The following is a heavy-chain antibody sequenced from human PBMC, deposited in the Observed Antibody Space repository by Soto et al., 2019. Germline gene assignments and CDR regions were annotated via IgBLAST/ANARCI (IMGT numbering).Heavy chain of an antibody. CDR2: ITGSGGST. CDR3: AKTKSQWLVPGYFDY. CDR1: GFTFASYA. D-gene: IGHD6-19*01. J-gene: IGHJ4*02. Sequence: GGSLRLSCAASGFTFASYAMSWVRQAPGKGLEWVSAITGSGGSTYYPDSVKGRFTISRDNSKNTLYLQMNSLRAEDTAVYYCAKTKSQWLVPGYFDYWGQGTLVTVSS. V-gene: IGHV3-23*01.